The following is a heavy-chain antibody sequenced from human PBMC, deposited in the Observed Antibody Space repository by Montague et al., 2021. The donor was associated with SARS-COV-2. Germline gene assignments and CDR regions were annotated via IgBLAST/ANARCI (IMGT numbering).Heavy chain of an antibody. D-gene: IGHD3-22*01. CDR3: ARLKRYFDSSGSPSAFDF. CDR1: GGSITNNIDY. CDR2: IYYTGNT. J-gene: IGHJ3*01. V-gene: IGHV4-39*02. Sequence: SETLSLTCTVSGGSITNNIDYWAWIRQPPGKGLEWIGSIYYTGNTYYNPSLKSRVTISAVTSKNHFTLKLSSVTAAETAVYHCARLKRYFDSSGSPSAFDFWGQGTKVTVSS.